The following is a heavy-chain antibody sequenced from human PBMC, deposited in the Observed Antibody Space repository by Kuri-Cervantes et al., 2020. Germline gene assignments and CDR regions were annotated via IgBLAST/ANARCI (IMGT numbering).Heavy chain of an antibody. V-gene: IGHV1-2*02. Sequence: ASVKVSCKASGYTFTSYDINWVRQAPGQGLEWMGWINPNSGGTNYAQKFQGRVTMTRDTSISTAYMELSRLRSDDTAVYYCARDILWFGELLTYYYGMDVWGQGTTVTVSS. CDR2: INPNSGGT. D-gene: IGHD3-10*01. CDR1: GYTFTSYD. J-gene: IGHJ6*02. CDR3: ARDILWFGELLTYYYGMDV.